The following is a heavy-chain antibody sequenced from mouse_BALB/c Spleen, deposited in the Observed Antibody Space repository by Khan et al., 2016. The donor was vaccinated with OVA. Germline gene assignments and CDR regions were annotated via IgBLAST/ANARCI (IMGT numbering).Heavy chain of an antibody. V-gene: IGHV5-9-3*01. CDR1: GFTFSNYA. CDR3: YRTTGYYGSNYFAY. Sequence: EVELVESGGNLVQPGGSLKLSCAASGFTFSNYAMSWVRQTPEKRLEWVATISSGGSFTYYLDSVKGRFTISRDNAKNTLYLQMGSLRSDDTAMYYCYRTTGYYGSNYFAYWGQGTSLTASS. D-gene: IGHD1-1*01. CDR2: ISSGGSFT. J-gene: IGHJ2*02.